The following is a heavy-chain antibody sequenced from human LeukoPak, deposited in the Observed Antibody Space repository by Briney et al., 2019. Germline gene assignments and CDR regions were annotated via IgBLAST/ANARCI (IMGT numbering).Heavy chain of an antibody. CDR2: ISGSGGST. Sequence: GGSLRLPCAASGFTFSSYAMSWVRQAPGKGLEWVSAISGSGGSTYYADSVKGRFAISRDNAKNTLYLQMDSLRAEDTAVYYCACASSHRIAAGGDYWGQGTLVTVSS. D-gene: IGHD6-13*01. CDR3: ACASSHRIAAGGDY. CDR1: GFTFSSYA. V-gene: IGHV3-23*01. J-gene: IGHJ4*02.